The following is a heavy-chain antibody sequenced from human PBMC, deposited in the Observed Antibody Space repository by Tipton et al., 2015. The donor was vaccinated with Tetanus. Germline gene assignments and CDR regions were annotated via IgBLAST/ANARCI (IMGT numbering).Heavy chain of an antibody. CDR2: IIPIFGTA. V-gene: IGHV1-69*01. D-gene: IGHD3-10*01. Sequence: QLVQSGAEVKKPGSSVKVSCKASGGTFSNYAISWVRQAPGQGLEWMGGIIPIFGTAKYAQKFQGRVTITADESTSTAYMELSSLRSEDTAVYYCATARNKVSITRLQYWGPGTLVTVSS. CDR3: ATARNKVSITRLQY. J-gene: IGHJ4*02. CDR1: GGTFSNYA.